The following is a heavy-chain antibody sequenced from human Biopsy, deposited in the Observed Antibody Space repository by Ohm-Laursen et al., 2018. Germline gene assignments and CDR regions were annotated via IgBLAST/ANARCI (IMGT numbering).Heavy chain of an antibody. CDR3: VRGCDFYDPYHYYALDV. J-gene: IGHJ6*02. CDR2: INHSGRT. CDR1: GEYFNGYY. V-gene: IGHV4-34*01. Sequence: GTLSLTCAVYGEYFNGYYWSWIRQTPGKGLEWIGEINHSGRTNYNPSLKSRVTISVDTSKNQFSLKVRSVTAADTAVYYCVRGCDFYDPYHYYALDVWGQGTTVTVSS. D-gene: IGHD2-21*01.